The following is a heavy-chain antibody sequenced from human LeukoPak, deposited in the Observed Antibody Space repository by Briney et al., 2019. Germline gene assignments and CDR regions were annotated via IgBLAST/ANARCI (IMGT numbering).Heavy chain of an antibody. CDR2: IKEDGSEK. J-gene: IGHJ4*02. CDR3: AKEGYSYGYESWGKQLDY. D-gene: IGHD5-18*01. Sequence: GSLRLSCAASGFTFSNNWMTWVRQAPGKGLEWVANIKEDGSEKNYVDSVKGRFTISRDNSKNTLYLQMNSLRAEDTAVYYCAKEGYSYGYESWGKQLDYWGQGTLVTVSS. V-gene: IGHV3-7*01. CDR1: GFTFSNNW.